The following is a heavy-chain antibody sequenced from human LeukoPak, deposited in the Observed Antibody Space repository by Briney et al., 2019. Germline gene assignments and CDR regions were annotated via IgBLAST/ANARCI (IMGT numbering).Heavy chain of an antibody. V-gene: IGHV3-30*02. CDR3: AKVSPINPSGYLDY. D-gene: IGHD3-3*01. CDR1: GFTFSSYG. Sequence: GGSLRLSCAASGFTFSSYGMHWVRQAPGKGLDWVAFIRYDGSIKDYADSVKGRFTISRDNSRNTLYLQMNSLRAEDTAIYYCAKVSPINPSGYLDYWGQGTLVTVSS. CDR2: IRYDGSIK. J-gene: IGHJ4*02.